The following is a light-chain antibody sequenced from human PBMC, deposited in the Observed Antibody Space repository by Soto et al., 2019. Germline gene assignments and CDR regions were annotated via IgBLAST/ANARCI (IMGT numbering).Light chain of an antibody. Sequence: EIVLTQSPGTLSLSPGGRATLSCRASQSVRSSYLAWYQQRPGQAPRLLIFGASFRATGIPDRFSGSGSGTDFTLTISRLEPEDFAVYYCQHYGSLLTFGGGTKVDI. CDR2: GAS. J-gene: IGKJ4*01. CDR1: QSVRSSY. V-gene: IGKV3-20*01. CDR3: QHYGSLLT.